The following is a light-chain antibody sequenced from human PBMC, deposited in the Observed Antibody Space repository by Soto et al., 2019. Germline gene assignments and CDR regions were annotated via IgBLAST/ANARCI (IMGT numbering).Light chain of an antibody. J-gene: IGLJ1*01. Sequence: QSVLTQPASVSGSPGQSITISCTGTSSVVGAYDYVSWYQQHPVKAPKLMIYEVSYRPSGVSNRFSGSKSVNTATLTISGLQAEDEADYYCSSYTTISTRVFGTGNKVTVL. CDR1: SSVVGAYDY. CDR3: SSYTTISTRV. CDR2: EVS. V-gene: IGLV2-14*03.